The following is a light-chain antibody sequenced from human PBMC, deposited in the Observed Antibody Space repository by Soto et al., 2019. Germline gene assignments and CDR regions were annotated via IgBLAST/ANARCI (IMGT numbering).Light chain of an antibody. V-gene: IGLV2-14*01. CDR2: DVS. Sequence: QSVLTQPASVSGSPGQSITISCTGTSSDVDGYNYVSWYQQHPGKAPQLMIYDVSNRPSGVSNRFSGSKSGNTASLTISGLQAEDEAHYYCSSYTSSNTLVFGGGTKLTVL. CDR3: SSYTSSNTLV. J-gene: IGLJ2*01. CDR1: SSDVDGYNY.